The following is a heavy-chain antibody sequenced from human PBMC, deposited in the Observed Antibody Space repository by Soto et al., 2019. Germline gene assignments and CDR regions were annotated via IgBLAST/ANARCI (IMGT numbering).Heavy chain of an antibody. CDR2: IHYSGST. Sequence: QVQLQESGPGLVKPSETLSLTCTVPGGSVNIVTYYWSWIRQPPGKGLEWIGFIHYSGSTNYNPSRKSRVTMSVDTSKNQFSLKLTSVNAADTAVYYCTRGGDAYKNGHWGQGTLVTVSS. CDR1: GGSVNIVTYY. CDR3: TRGGDAYKNGH. D-gene: IGHD2-21*01. J-gene: IGHJ4*02. V-gene: IGHV4-61*01.